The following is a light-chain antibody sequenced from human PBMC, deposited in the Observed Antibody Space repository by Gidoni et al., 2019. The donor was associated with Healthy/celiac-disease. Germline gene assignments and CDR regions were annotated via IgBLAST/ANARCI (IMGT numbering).Light chain of an antibody. CDR3: QQRSNWP. CDR2: AAS. V-gene: IGKV3D-11*01. CDR1: QGVSSY. J-gene: IGKJ4*02. Sequence: ELVLTPSPATLSLSPGERATLSCRASQGVSSYLAWYQQKPGQAPRLLIYAASNRATGIPARFSGSVPGTDFTLTISSLEPEDVAVYYCQQRSNWPFXGXTKVEIK.